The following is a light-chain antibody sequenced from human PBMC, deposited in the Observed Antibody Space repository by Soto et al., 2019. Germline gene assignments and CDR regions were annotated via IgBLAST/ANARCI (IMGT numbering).Light chain of an antibody. V-gene: IGKV3-15*01. Sequence: EIVMTQSPATLSVSPGERATLSCRASQSVSSNLAWYQQKPGQAPRLLIYGASTRATGIPARFSGSGSGTEFSLPISSLQSADFAVYYCQQYNNWPPITFGQGTRLEIK. CDR1: QSVSSN. J-gene: IGKJ5*01. CDR2: GAS. CDR3: QQYNNWPPIT.